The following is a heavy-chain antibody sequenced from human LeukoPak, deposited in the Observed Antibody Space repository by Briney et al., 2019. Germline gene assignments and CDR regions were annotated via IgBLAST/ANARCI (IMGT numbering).Heavy chain of an antibody. V-gene: IGHV3-66*01. CDR3: ARDPPYY. CDR1: EFTVSVNY. Sequence: GGSLRLSCAASEFTVSVNYMSWVRQAPGKGLEWVSFIYSGGSTYYADSVKGRFTISRDSSKNILHLQMNSLRAEDTAVYYCARDPPYYWGQGTLVTVSS. CDR2: IYSGGST. J-gene: IGHJ4*02.